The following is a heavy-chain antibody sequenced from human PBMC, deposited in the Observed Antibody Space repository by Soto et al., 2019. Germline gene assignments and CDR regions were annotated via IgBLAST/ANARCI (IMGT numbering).Heavy chain of an antibody. CDR1: GGSISSSSYY. CDR3: ARHSHQCCGYDFDY. J-gene: IGHJ5*01. D-gene: IGHD5-12*01. V-gene: IGHV4-39*01. Sequence: SETLSLTCTVSGGSISSSSYYWGWIRQPPGKGLEWIGSIYYSGSTYYNPSLKSRVTISVDTSKNQFSLKLSSVTAADTSVYYCARHSHQCCGYDFDYWGQGTLVTVSS. CDR2: IYYSGST.